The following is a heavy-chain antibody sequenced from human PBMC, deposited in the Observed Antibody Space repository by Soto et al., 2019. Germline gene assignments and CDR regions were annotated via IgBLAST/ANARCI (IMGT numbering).Heavy chain of an antibody. J-gene: IGHJ3*02. CDR1: GYTFTGYY. D-gene: IGHD3-10*01. Sequence: GSVKVSCKASGYTFTGYYMPWVRQAPGQGLEWMGWINPNSGGTNYAQKFQGWVTVTRDTSISTAYMELSRLRSDDTAVYYCARGVTGFGAFDIWGQGTTVTVSS. CDR2: INPNSGGT. CDR3: ARGVTGFGAFDI. V-gene: IGHV1-2*04.